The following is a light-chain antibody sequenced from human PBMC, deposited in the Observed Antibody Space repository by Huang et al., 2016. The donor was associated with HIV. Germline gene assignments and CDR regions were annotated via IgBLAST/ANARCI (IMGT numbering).Light chain of an antibody. V-gene: IGKV3-15*01. CDR3: QQYYNWPPWT. CDR2: GAS. CDR1: QSVSTN. J-gene: IGKJ1*01. Sequence: EIVMAQSPDTLSVSPGERATLSCRASQSVSTNLAWYQQKPGQAPRLLIYGASTRGTGIPARFSGSGSGTDFTLTISSLQSEDFAVYYCQQYYNWPPWTFGQGTKVEIK.